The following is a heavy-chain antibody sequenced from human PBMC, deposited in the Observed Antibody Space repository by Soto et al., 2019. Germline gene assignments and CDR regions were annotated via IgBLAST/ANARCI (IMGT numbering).Heavy chain of an antibody. CDR2: FHYGGTT. CDR1: GGSITSASYY. D-gene: IGHD3-10*01. J-gene: IGHJ2*01. CDR3: ASLAGPIIRHWYFDL. V-gene: IGHV4-39*02. Sequence: QLQLQESGPGLVKPSETLSLTCTVSGGSITSASYYWGWVRQPPGKGLEWVGSFHYGGTTYYNPSFKGRVTFFGATSKNYFSLRVNSVTAADTAVYFCASLAGPIIRHWYFDLWGRGTLVAVSS.